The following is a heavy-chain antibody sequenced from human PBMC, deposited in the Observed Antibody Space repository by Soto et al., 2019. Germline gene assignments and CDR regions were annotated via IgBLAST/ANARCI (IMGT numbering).Heavy chain of an antibody. CDR1: GFSLSTSGVG. D-gene: IGHD3-10*01. V-gene: IGHV2-5*02. J-gene: IGHJ5*02. Sequence: QITLKESGPTLVKPTQTLTLTYTFSGFSLSTSGVGVGWIRQPPGKALEWLALIYWDDDKRYSPSLKSRLTITKDTSKNQVVLTMTNMDPVDTATYYCAHLLLWFGELLSPGGWFDPWGQGTLVTVSS. CDR2: IYWDDDK. CDR3: AHLLLWFGELLSPGGWFDP.